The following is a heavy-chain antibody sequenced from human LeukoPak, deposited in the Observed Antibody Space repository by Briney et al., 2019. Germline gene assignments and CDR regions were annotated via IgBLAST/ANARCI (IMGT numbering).Heavy chain of an antibody. Sequence: GGSLRLSCTVSGFTVSSNSWSWVRQAPGKGLEWVSFIYSGGNTHYSDSVKGRFTISRDNSKNTLYLQMNSLRAEDTAVYYCARDLMGIAYRGAFYYWGQGTLVTVSS. J-gene: IGHJ4*02. CDR3: ARDLMGIAYRGAFYY. CDR1: GFTVSSNS. D-gene: IGHD6-13*01. V-gene: IGHV3-53*01. CDR2: IYSGGNT.